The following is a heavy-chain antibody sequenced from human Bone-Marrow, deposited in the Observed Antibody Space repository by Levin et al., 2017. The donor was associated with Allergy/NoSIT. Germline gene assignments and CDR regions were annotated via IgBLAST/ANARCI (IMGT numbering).Heavy chain of an antibody. D-gene: IGHD4-17*01. CDR3: AKGIDYGDYEFDS. V-gene: IGHV3-23*01. Sequence: GGSLRLSCTLSGLTFSSYAMGWVRQAPGKGLEWVSAISGSGASTYDADFVKGRFAISRDNLVNTVYLQMNNLRREDTAVYYCAKGIDYGDYEFDSWGQGTLVSVSS. J-gene: IGHJ4*02. CDR2: ISGSGAST. CDR1: GLTFSSYA.